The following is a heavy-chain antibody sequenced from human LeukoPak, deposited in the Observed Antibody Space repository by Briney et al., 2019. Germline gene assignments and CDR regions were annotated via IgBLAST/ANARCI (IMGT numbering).Heavy chain of an antibody. CDR1: GGSISSYY. CDR2: IYYSGST. Sequence: SETLSLTCTVSGGSISSYYWSWIRQPPGKGLEWIGYIYYSGSTSYNPSLKSRVTISVDTSKNQFSLKLSSVTAADTAVYYCARSWIQLQYYFDYWGQGTLVTVSS. CDR3: ARSWIQLQYYFDY. D-gene: IGHD5-18*01. J-gene: IGHJ4*02. V-gene: IGHV4-59*01.